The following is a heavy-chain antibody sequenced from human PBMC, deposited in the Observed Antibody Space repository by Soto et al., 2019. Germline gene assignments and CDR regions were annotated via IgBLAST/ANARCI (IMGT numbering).Heavy chain of an antibody. D-gene: IGHD2-2*01. CDR3: ARVPATDYYYGMDV. Sequence: ASVKVSCKVSGYTLTELSMHWVRQAPGKGLEWMGWINPNSGGTIYAQKFQGRVTMTRDTSISTAYMELSRLRSDDTAVYYCARVPATDYYYGMDVWGQGTTVTVSS. CDR2: INPNSGGT. V-gene: IGHV1-2*02. J-gene: IGHJ6*02. CDR1: GYTLTELS.